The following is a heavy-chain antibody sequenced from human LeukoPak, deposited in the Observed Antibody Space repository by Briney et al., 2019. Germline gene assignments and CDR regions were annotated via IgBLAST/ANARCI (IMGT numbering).Heavy chain of an antibody. CDR3: ARRGYDSSGYYYAY. J-gene: IGHJ4*02. CDR1: GYTFISYG. D-gene: IGHD3-22*01. V-gene: IGHV1-18*01. CDR2: ISAYNGNT. Sequence: PGASVKVSCKASGYTFISYGISWVRQAPGQGLEWMGWISAYNGNTNFAQKLQGRVTMTTDTSTSTAYMELRSLRSDDTAVYYCARRGYDSSGYYYAYWGQGTLVTVSS.